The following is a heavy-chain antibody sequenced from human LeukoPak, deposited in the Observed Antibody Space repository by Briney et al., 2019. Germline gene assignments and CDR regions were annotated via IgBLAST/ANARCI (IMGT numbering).Heavy chain of an antibody. D-gene: IGHD3-3*01. V-gene: IGHV4-34*01. J-gene: IGHJ3*02. CDR2: INHSGST. CDR1: GGSFSGYY. CDR3: ARSGYYMNAFDI. Sequence: SETLSLTCAVYGGSFSGYYWSWIRQPPGKGLEWIGEINHSGSTNYNPSLKSRVTMSVDTSKNQFSLKLSSVTAADTAVYYCARSGYYMNAFDIWGQGTMVTVSS.